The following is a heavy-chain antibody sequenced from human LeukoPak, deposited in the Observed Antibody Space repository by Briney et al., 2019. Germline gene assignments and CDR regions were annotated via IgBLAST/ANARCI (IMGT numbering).Heavy chain of an antibody. V-gene: IGHV1-46*01. CDR1: GYTFTSYY. D-gene: IGHD6-6*01. CDR3: ARDGAIAARPGYYHYYMDV. Sequence: ASVKVSCKASGYTFTSYYMHWVRQAPGQGLEWMGIINPSGGSTSYAQKFQGRVTMTRDMSTSTVYMELSSLRSEDTAVYYCARDGAIAARPGYYHYYMDVWGKGTTVTVSS. CDR2: INPSGGST. J-gene: IGHJ6*03.